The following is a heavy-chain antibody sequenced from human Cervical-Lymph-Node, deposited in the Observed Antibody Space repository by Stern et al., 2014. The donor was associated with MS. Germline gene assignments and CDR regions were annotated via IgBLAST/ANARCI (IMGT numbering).Heavy chain of an antibody. J-gene: IGHJ3*02. CDR2: IYYSGSSNYIGST. D-gene: IGHD5-24*01. Sequence: QVQLQESGPGLVKPSETLSLTCSVSGGSIISYYWSWIRQPPGKGLEWIGYIYYSGSSNYIGSTNYNPSLKSRVTISVDTSKNHFSLNLSSVTAADTAVYYCARLHKGWDVFDIWGRGTMVTVSS. CDR1: GGSIISYY. V-gene: IGHV4-59*01. CDR3: ARLHKGWDVFDI.